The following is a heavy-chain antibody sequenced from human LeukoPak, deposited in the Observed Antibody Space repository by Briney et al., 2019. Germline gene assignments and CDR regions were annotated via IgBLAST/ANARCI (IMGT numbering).Heavy chain of an antibody. CDR2: INPSGSST. CDR1: GYTFTSYY. D-gene: IGHD2-21*02. J-gene: IGHJ5*02. Sequence: GASVKVSCKASGYTFTSYYMHWVRQAPGQGLEWMGIINPSGSSTSYAQKFQGRVTMTRDTSTSTVYMELSSLRSEDTAVYYCARDPFVVVTATNNWFDPWGQGTLVTVSS. CDR3: ARDPFVVVTATNNWFDP. V-gene: IGHV1-46*01.